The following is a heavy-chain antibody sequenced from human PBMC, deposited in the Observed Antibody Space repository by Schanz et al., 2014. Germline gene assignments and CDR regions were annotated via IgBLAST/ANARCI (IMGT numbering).Heavy chain of an antibody. Sequence: QAQLVESGGGVVQPGRSLRLSCAASGFTFSKYGMHWVRQAPGKGPEWMAVISFDGSNKYYADSVKGRFTISRDNSKNTLYLQMNSLRAEDTAVYYCAKEKGDCSSTSCSYYFDYWGQGTLVTVSS. CDR1: GFTFSKYG. V-gene: IGHV3-33*05. J-gene: IGHJ4*02. CDR2: ISFDGSNK. CDR3: AKEKGDCSSTSCSYYFDY. D-gene: IGHD2-2*01.